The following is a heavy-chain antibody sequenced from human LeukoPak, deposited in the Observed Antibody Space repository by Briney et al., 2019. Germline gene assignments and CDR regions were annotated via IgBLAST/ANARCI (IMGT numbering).Heavy chain of an antibody. V-gene: IGHV4-39*01. CDR1: GGSISSTFYY. J-gene: IGHJ4*02. CDR2: TNYSGST. Sequence: PSETLSLTCTVSGGSISSTFYYWGWIRQPPGKGLEWFGSTNYSGSTYYNPSLKSRVTISVDTSKTQFTLKLSSVTAADTAVYYCARRRFVRGPDVVNPFDYWGQGTLVTVSS. D-gene: IGHD2-8*01. CDR3: ARRRFVRGPDVVNPFDY.